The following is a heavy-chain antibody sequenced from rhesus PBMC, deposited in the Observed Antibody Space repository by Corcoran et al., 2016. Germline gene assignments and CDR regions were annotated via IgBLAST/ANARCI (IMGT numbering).Heavy chain of an antibody. CDR1: GASISSYW. CDR3: VGRNRW. J-gene: IGHJ4*01. CDR2: INGPSGIT. V-gene: IGHV4-80*01. Sequence: QVQLQESGPGLVKPSETLSLTCAVSGASISSYWWSWIRQAPGKGLEWSGEINGPSGITYSNPSLNRRVTLSKDTSRNHFSLKMNSVTAADTALYYCVGRNRWWGQGVLVTVSS. D-gene: IGHD6-37*01.